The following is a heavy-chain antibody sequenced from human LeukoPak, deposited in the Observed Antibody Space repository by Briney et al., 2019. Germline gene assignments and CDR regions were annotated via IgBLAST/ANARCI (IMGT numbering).Heavy chain of an antibody. D-gene: IGHD2-21*02. Sequence: SETLSLTCTVSGGSISSYYWSWIRQPPGKGLEWIGSIYYSGSTYYNPSLKSRVTISVDTSKNQFSLKLSSVTAADTAVYYCARERMTASDYWGQGTLVTVSS. CDR1: GGSISSYY. CDR2: IYYSGST. CDR3: ARERMTASDY. J-gene: IGHJ4*02. V-gene: IGHV4-39*07.